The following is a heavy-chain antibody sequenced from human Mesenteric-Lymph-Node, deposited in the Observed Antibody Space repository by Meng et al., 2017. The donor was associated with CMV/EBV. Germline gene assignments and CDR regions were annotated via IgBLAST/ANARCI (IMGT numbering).Heavy chain of an antibody. Sequence: ASVKVSCKASGYTFTSYDINWVRQATGQGLEWMGWMNPNSGNTGYAQKFQGRVTMTRNTSISTAYMELSSLRSEDTAVYYCARWGYYGSGSYYIRETYYYGMDVWGQGTTVTVSS. CDR2: MNPNSGNT. J-gene: IGHJ6*02. D-gene: IGHD3-10*01. CDR1: GYTFTSYD. CDR3: ARWGYYGSGSYYIRETYYYGMDV. V-gene: IGHV1-8*01.